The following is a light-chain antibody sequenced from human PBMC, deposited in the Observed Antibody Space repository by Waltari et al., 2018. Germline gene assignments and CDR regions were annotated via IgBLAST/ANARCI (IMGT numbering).Light chain of an antibody. J-gene: IGKJ3*01. V-gene: IGKV3D-20*02. CDR3: QHRDHWPPDAT. CDR2: GAS. Sequence: EIVLTQSPGTLSLSPGDRATLYCRASQSVFSDYLPWYKQKPVQAPRLLIYGASRRATGIPARFSGSGSGTDFTLTISSLEPEDFAVYYCQHRDHWPPDATFGPGTKVDI. CDR1: QSVFSDY.